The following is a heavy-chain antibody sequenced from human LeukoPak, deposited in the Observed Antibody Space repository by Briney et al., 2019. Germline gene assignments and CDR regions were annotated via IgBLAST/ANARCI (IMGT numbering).Heavy chain of an antibody. CDR2: MSNSGENT. Sequence: GGSLRLSCAASGFTFSSYSMQWVRQTPGKGLEWVGIMSNSGENTFYGEAVKGRFTISRDNSQNTLYHQMNSLRPEDTAVYYCAKGGASVTRYVDYWGQGTLVTVSS. D-gene: IGHD4-17*01. CDR3: AKGGASVTRYVDY. V-gene: IGHV3-30*18. J-gene: IGHJ4*02. CDR1: GFTFSSYS.